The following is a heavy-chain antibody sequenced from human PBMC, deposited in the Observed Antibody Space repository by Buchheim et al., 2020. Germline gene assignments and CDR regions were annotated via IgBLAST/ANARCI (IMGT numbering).Heavy chain of an antibody. CDR3: AKVLGYCGGGSCDYFDY. CDR1: GFTFSNYA. D-gene: IGHD2-15*01. J-gene: IGHJ4*02. Sequence: EVQLLDSGGGLVQPGGSLRLSCAASGFTFSNYAMSWVRQAPGKGLEWVSAIGGTGISTYYADSVKGRFTISRDNSKNTLSLQLNSLRAEDTAIYYCAKVLGYCGGGSCDYFDYWGQGTL. V-gene: IGHV3-23*01. CDR2: IGGTGIST.